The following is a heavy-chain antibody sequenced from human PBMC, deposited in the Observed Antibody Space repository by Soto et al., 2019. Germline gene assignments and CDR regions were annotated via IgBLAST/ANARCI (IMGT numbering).Heavy chain of an antibody. Sequence: EVQLVESGGGLVQPGGSLRLSCAASGFTFSSYAMHRVRQAPGKGLEYVSAISSNGGSTYYANSVKGRFTISRDNSKNTLYLQMGSLRAEDMAVYYCARGPGYYFDYWGQGTLVTVSS. CDR3: ARGPGYYFDY. V-gene: IGHV3-64*01. J-gene: IGHJ4*02. CDR1: GFTFSSYA. CDR2: ISSNGGST.